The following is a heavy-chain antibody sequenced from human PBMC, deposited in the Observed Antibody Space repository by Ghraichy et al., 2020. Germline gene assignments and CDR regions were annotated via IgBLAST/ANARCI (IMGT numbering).Heavy chain of an antibody. D-gene: IGHD3-22*01. V-gene: IGHV1-3*01. Sequence: ASVKVSCKASGYTFTSYAMHWVRQAPGQRLEWMGWINAGNGNTKYSQKFQGRVTITRDTSASTAYMELSSLRSEDTAVYYCARDQGYYDSSGYPPPHYYYGMDVWGQGTTVTVSS. J-gene: IGHJ6*02. CDR1: GYTFTSYA. CDR3: ARDQGYYDSSGYPPPHYYYGMDV. CDR2: INAGNGNT.